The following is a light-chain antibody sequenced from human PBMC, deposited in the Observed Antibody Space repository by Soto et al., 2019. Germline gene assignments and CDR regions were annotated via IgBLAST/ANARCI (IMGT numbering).Light chain of an antibody. CDR2: EDN. CDR3: ATWDSSLSGGV. Sequence: QYVLTQPPSVSAAPGQRVTISCSGSSSIIENNYVSWYRQLPGTAPNLLIYEDNKRPSGIPDRFSGSKSGTSATLGITGLETGDEADYYCATWDSSLSGGVFGTGTKVTVL. V-gene: IGLV1-51*02. CDR1: SSIIENNY. J-gene: IGLJ1*01.